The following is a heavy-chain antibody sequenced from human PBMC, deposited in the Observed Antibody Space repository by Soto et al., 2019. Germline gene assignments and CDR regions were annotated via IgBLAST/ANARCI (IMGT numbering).Heavy chain of an antibody. Sequence: EVQLVESGGGLVQPGGSLILSCAASGFTFSHYSMNWARQAPGKGLAWVSYISSRSSTIYYADSVKGRVTISRDNAKNSLFLQMNSLRAEEMAVYYCAKDIDVGGQGTLVTVSS. J-gene: IGHJ4*02. CDR2: ISSRSSTI. CDR1: GFTFSHYS. V-gene: IGHV3-48*01. CDR3: AKDIDV. D-gene: IGHD2-15*01.